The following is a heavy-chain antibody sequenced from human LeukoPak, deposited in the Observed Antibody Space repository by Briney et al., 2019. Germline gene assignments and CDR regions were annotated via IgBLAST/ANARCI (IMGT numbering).Heavy chain of an antibody. V-gene: IGHV1-8*01. CDR3: ARDSSSWSSRTFDY. CDR1: GYTFTSYD. Sequence: ASVKVSCKASGYTFTSYDINWVRQATGQGLGWMGGMNPNSGNTGYAQKFQGRVTMTRNTSISTAYMELSSLRSEDTAVYYCARDSSSWSSRTFDYWGQGTLVTVSS. D-gene: IGHD6-13*01. CDR2: MNPNSGNT. J-gene: IGHJ4*02.